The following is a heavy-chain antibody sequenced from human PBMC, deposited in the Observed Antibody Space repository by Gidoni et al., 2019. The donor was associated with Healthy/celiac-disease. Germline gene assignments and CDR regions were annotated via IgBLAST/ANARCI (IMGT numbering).Heavy chain of an antibody. V-gene: IGHV4-34*01. CDR1: DGSFSGSY. Sequence: QVQLQQWGAGLLKPSETLSLTCAVYDGSFSGSYWSWIRQPPGKGLEWIGEINHSGSTNYNPSLKSRLTISVDTSKNHFSLKLSSVTAADTAVYYCARAYCGGDCYAYHYYYFGLDVWGQGTTVTVSS. J-gene: IGHJ6*02. CDR3: ARAYCGGDCYAYHYYYFGLDV. D-gene: IGHD2-21*02. CDR2: INHSGST.